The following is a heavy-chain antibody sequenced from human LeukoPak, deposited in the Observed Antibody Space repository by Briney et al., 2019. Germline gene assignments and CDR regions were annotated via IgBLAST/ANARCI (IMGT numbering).Heavy chain of an antibody. Sequence: GGSLRLSCAASGFTVSSNYMSWVRQAPGKGLEWVSVIYSGGSTYYADSVEGRSTISRDNSKNTLHLQMNSLRAEDTAVYYCARSGAFGGVYDYWGQGTLVTVSS. J-gene: IGHJ4*02. CDR1: GFTVSSNY. V-gene: IGHV3-53*01. D-gene: IGHD3-16*01. CDR2: IYSGGST. CDR3: ARSGAFGGVYDY.